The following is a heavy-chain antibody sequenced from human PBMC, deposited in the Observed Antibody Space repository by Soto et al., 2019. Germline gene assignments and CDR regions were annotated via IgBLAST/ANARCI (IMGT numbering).Heavy chain of an antibody. V-gene: IGHV4-59*01. CDR3: AREEYPYYDILTGRTYYYGMDV. CDR1: GGSISSYY. CDR2: LYYSGST. Sequence: SETLSLTCTVSGGSISSYYWSWIRQPPGKGLEWIGYLYYSGSTNYNPSLKSRVTISVDTSKNQFSLKLSSVTAADTAVYYCAREEYPYYDILTGRTYYYGMDVWGQGTTVTVSS. D-gene: IGHD3-9*01. J-gene: IGHJ6*02.